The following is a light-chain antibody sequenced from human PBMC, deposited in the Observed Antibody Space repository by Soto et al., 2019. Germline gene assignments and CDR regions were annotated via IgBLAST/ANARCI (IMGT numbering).Light chain of an antibody. Sequence: EIVFTKSPGTLSLYPGGRATLSCRASQSVSRRLAWYQHRPGQSPRLLISCASMRASGVPVRFSGSGSGTDFTLTISRLEPEDFAVYYCQQYNTSPRTFGQGTKVDIK. CDR2: CAS. CDR1: QSVSRR. J-gene: IGKJ1*01. V-gene: IGKV3-20*01. CDR3: QQYNTSPRT.